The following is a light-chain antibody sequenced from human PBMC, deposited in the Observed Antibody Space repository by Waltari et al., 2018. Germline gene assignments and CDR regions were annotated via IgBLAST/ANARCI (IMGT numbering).Light chain of an antibody. CDR3: CSYAGSSIWV. CDR1: SRDVGSYNL. Sequence: QSALTQPAPVSGPPGPSVPIPCTGTSRDVGSYNLLSWHQQHPGKAPTLMIYEDSKRPSGVSNRFSGSKSGNTASLTISGLQAEDEANYYCCSYAGSSIWVFGGGTELTVL. V-gene: IGLV2-23*01. J-gene: IGLJ3*02. CDR2: EDS.